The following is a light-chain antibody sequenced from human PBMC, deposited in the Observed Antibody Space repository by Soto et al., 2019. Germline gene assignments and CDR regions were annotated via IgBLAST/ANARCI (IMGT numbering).Light chain of an antibody. CDR1: QSVSSN. CDR2: GAS. J-gene: IGKJ5*01. Sequence: EVVMTQSPATLSVSPGERVTLSCRASQSVSSNLAWYQQKPGQAPRLLISGASTRATGIPARFSGSGSGTEFTLTISTLQSEDFAVYYCQQYNNWPPVTFGQGTRLEMK. CDR3: QQYNNWPPVT. V-gene: IGKV3-15*01.